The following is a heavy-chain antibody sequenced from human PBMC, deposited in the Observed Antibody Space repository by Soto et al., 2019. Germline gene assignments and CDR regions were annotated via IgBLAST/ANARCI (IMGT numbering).Heavy chain of an antibody. D-gene: IGHD6-13*01. CDR2: IYYSGST. Sequence: SETLSLTCTVSGGSISSSSYYWGWIRQPPGKGLEWIGSIYYSGSTYYNPSLKSRVTISVDTSKNQFSLKLSSVTAADTAVYYCARHMPGVYSSSWSIPHYFDYWGQGTLVTVSS. CDR3: ARHMPGVYSSSWSIPHYFDY. V-gene: IGHV4-39*01. CDR1: GGSISSSSYY. J-gene: IGHJ4*02.